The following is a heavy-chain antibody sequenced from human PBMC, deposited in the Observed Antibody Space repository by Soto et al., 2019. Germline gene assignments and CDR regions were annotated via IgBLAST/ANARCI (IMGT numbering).Heavy chain of an antibody. CDR2: TSAYNGNK. Sequence: QVQLVQSGAEVKKPGASVKVSCKASGYTFTSYGISWVRQAPGQGLEWMGWTSAYNGNKNYAQKLQGRVTMSTDTCTGAAMMELRGLRSDETAVYSCARDLGGSYYAPVDYWGQGTVVTVSS. D-gene: IGHD1-26*01. J-gene: IGHJ4*02. CDR3: ARDLGGSYYAPVDY. CDR1: GYTFTSYG. V-gene: IGHV1-18*01.